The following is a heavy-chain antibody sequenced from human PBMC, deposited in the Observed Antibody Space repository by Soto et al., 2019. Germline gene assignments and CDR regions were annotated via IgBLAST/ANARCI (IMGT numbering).Heavy chain of an antibody. J-gene: IGHJ4*02. V-gene: IGHV1-46*01. CDR3: AAPGARGYFDL. D-gene: IGHD6-13*01. CDR1: RYSFTTNY. CDR2: INPSGDTT. Sequence: ASVKVSCKASRYSFTTNYIHWVRQAPGQGLEWMGIINPSGDTTHYAQNFQGRVTMTRDTSTSTVYMEVSSLRSEDTAVYYCAAPGARGYFDLWGQGTLVTVSS.